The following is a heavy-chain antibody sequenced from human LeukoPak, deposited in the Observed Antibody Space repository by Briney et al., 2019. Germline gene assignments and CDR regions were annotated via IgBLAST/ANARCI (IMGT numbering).Heavy chain of an antibody. CDR3: ARSTLLRYFDWFRLDY. J-gene: IGHJ4*02. CDR1: GYTFTSYY. V-gene: IGHV1-2*02. CDR2: INPNSGGT. Sequence: ASVKVSCKASGYTFTSYYMHWVRQAPGQGLEWMGWINPNSGGTNYAQKFQGRVTMTRDTSISTAYMELSRLRSDDTAVYYCARSTLLRYFDWFRLDYWGQGTLVTVSS. D-gene: IGHD3-9*01.